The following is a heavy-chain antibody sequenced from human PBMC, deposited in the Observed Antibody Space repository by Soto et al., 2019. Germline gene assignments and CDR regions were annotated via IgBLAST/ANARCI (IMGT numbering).Heavy chain of an antibody. CDR2: IYYRGST. Sequence: ASETLSLTCTFSGDSISTYYWSWIRQPPGKGLEWIGYIYYRGSTNYNSPLKSRVTISVDTSKNQFSLNLSSLTAADTAVYYCARGVVRGATFDYWGQGSLVTVSS. CDR1: GDSISTYY. V-gene: IGHV4-59*01. CDR3: ARGVVRGATFDY. J-gene: IGHJ4*02. D-gene: IGHD3-10*01.